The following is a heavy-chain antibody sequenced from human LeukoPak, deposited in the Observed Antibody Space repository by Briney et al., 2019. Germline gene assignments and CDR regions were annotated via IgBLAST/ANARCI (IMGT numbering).Heavy chain of an antibody. Sequence: KPSETLSLTCTVSGGSISSYYWSWIREPAGKGLEWIGRIYTSGSTNYNPSLKSRVTMSVDTSKNQFSLKLSSVTAADTAVYYCARDLRLSPYSSSYYFDYWGQGTLVTVSS. V-gene: IGHV4-4*07. D-gene: IGHD6-6*01. J-gene: IGHJ4*02. CDR2: IYTSGST. CDR3: ARDLRLSPYSSSYYFDY. CDR1: GGSISSYY.